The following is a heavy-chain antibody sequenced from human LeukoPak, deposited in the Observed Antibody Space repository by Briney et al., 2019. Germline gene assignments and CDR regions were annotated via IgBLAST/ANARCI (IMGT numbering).Heavy chain of an antibody. CDR2: IYTSGST. CDR3: ARHSSDYYGPFDY. CDR1: GGSISSYY. V-gene: IGHV4-4*07. D-gene: IGHD6-19*01. J-gene: IGHJ4*02. Sequence: SETLSLTCTVSGGSISSYYWGWIRQPAGKGLEWIGRIYTSGSTNYNPSLKSRVTISVDKSKNQFSLKLSSVTAADTAVYFCARHSSDYYGPFDYWGQGTLVTVSS.